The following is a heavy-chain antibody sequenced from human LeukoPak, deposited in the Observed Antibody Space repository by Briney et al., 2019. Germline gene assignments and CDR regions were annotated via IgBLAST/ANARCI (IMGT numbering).Heavy chain of an antibody. CDR3: ARGSQFYSYPNWFDP. D-gene: IGHD5-18*01. CDR1: GGSFSGYY. Sequence: PSETLSLTCAVYGGSFSGYYWGWIRQPPGKGLEWIGEINHSGSTNYNPSLKSRVTISVDTSKNQFSLKLSSVTAADTAVYYCARGSQFYSYPNWFDPWGQGTLVTVSS. V-gene: IGHV4-34*01. J-gene: IGHJ5*02. CDR2: INHSGST.